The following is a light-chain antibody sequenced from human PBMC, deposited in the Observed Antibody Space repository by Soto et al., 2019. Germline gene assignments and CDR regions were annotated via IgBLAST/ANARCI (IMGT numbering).Light chain of an antibody. Sequence: EIVLTQSPGTLSLSPGERATLSCRASQSVSSSYLAWYQQKPGQAPRLLIYDAPNRATGIPARFSGSGSGTDFTLTISRLEPEDFAVYYCQHYVSSPLTFGGGTKVDIK. CDR2: DAP. V-gene: IGKV3-20*01. CDR1: QSVSSSY. CDR3: QHYVSSPLT. J-gene: IGKJ4*01.